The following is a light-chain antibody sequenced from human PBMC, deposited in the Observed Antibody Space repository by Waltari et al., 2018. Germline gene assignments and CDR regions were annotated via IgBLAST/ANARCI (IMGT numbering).Light chain of an antibody. Sequence: ENVLTQSPGTLSLSPGERATLSCRASQSVFSNYLAWSQQKPGQAPRVLIYGASSRAPGIPDRFSGSGSGTDFTLTISSLQPEDFATYYCQQSYSTPWTFGQGTKVEIK. CDR3: QQSYSTPWT. V-gene: IGKV3-20*01. CDR1: QSVFSNY. CDR2: GAS. J-gene: IGKJ1*01.